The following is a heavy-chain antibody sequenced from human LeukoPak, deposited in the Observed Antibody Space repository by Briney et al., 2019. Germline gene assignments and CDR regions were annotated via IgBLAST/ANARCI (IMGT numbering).Heavy chain of an antibody. Sequence: PGGSLRLSCAASGFTFSSYWMHWVRQAPGKGLVWVSRINSDGSSTSYADSVKGRFTISRDNAKNTLYLQMNSLRAEDTAVYYCAKDQDYSDSGGYYYVFYSWGQGTLVTVSS. CDR3: AKDQDYSDSGGYYYVFYS. J-gene: IGHJ4*02. CDR1: GFTFSSYW. CDR2: INSDGSST. V-gene: IGHV3-74*01. D-gene: IGHD3-22*01.